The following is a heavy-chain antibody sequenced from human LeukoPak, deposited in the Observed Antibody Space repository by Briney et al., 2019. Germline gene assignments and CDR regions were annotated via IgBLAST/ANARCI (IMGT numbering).Heavy chain of an antibody. D-gene: IGHD1-26*01. CDR1: GFIFSSYG. J-gene: IGHJ4*02. CDR2: TRSDGSDK. Sequence: GWSLRLSCVASGFIFSSYGMHWVRQAPGKGLEWVAFTRSDGSDKYYTDSVKGRFTISRDNFKNTLYLQMNSLRAEDTAVYYCGKHDSASDYWGQGTLVTVSS. CDR3: GKHDSASDY. V-gene: IGHV3-30*02.